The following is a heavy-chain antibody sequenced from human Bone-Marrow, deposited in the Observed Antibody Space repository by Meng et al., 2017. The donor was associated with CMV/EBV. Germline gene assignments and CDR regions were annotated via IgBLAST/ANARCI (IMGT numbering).Heavy chain of an antibody. V-gene: IGHV5-51*01. CDR2: IYPGDSDT. CDR1: GYSFTNYW. Sequence: KVSCKGSGYSFTNYWIGWVRQMPGKGLEWMGIIYPGDSDTRYSPSFQGQVTNSADKSISTAYLQWSSLKASDTAMYYCARRAGGDSRSLDYWGQGTLVTVSS. J-gene: IGHJ4*02. D-gene: IGHD2-21*02. CDR3: ARRAGGDSRSLDY.